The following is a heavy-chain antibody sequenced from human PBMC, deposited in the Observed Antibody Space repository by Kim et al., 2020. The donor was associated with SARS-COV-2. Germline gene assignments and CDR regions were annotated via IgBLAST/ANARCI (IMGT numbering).Heavy chain of an antibody. CDR3: XRQXXAAAGXSFDY. CDR2: INHSGST. CDR1: GGSFSGYY. J-gene: IGHJ4*02. Sequence: SETLSLTCAVYGGSFSGYYWSWIRQPPGKGLEWIGEINHSGSTNYNPSLKRXXXXSVDXXKIXXXLKLSSVTAADTAVYXXXRQXXAAAGXSFDYXXXGTXXXV. V-gene: IGHV4-34*01. D-gene: IGHD6-13*01.